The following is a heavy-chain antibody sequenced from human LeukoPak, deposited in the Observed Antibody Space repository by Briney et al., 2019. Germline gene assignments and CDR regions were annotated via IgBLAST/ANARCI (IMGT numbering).Heavy chain of an antibody. V-gene: IGHV4-34*01. CDR3: VAKMTTVTRIDY. CDR1: GGSFSGYY. CDR2: INHSGST. J-gene: IGHJ4*02. Sequence: PSEALSLTCAVYGGSFSGYYWSWIRQPPGKGLEWIGEINHSGSTNYNPSLKSRVTISVDTSKNQFSLKLSSVTAADTAVYYCVAKMTTVTRIDYWGQGTLVTVSS. D-gene: IGHD4-17*01.